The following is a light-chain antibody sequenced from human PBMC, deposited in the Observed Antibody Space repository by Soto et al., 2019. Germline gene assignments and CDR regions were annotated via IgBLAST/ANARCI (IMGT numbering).Light chain of an antibody. CDR3: HQYINAPWT. CDR2: WAS. Sequence: DFVMTQSPDSLAVSLGERATINCKSSQSVLYGPNNNNYLSWYQQKPGQPLKLLIYWASTRESRVPDRFSGNGSGTDFTLTISRLQAEDVAVYHCHQYINAPWTFGQGTKVEIK. V-gene: IGKV4-1*01. J-gene: IGKJ1*01. CDR1: QSVLYGPNNNNY.